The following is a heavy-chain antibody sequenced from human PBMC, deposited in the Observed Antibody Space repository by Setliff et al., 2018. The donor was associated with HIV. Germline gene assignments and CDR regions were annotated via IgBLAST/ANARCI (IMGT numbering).Heavy chain of an antibody. D-gene: IGHD1-1*01. CDR2: IYTGGNA. V-gene: IGHV4-61*09. Sequence: PSETLSLTCTVSGDSISSGSHYWSWIRQPAGKGLEWIGHIYTGGNANYNPSLQSRVTISVDTSKNQFSLMLGSMTAADTAVYYCARERLSRLGFDYWGQGQWSPSPQ. J-gene: IGHJ4*02. CDR3: ARERLSRLGFDY. CDR1: GDSISSGSHY.